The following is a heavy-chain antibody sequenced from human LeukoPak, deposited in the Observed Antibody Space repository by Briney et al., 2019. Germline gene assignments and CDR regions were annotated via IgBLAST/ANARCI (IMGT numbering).Heavy chain of an antibody. Sequence: SETLSLTCAVHGGSFSGYYWSWIRQPPGKGLEWIGEINHSGSTNYNPSLKSRVTISVDTSKNQFSLKLSSVTAADTAVYYCARGEYCSSTSCPFDYWGQGTLVTVSS. CDR2: INHSGST. D-gene: IGHD2-2*01. CDR3: ARGEYCSSTSCPFDY. V-gene: IGHV4-34*01. CDR1: GGSFSGYY. J-gene: IGHJ4*02.